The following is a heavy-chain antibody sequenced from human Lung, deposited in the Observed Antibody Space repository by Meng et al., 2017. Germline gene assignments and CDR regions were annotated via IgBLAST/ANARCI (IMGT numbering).Heavy chain of an antibody. CDR1: GFTFSTHW. D-gene: IGHD4-17*01. CDR3: ARGGVTTDD. V-gene: IGHV3-74*02. J-gene: IGHJ4*02. Sequence: EVEVGESGGGLGRPGGSLRLSCAASGFTFSTHWMHWVRQAPGKGLEWVSRITGDGSSTIYADSVQGRFTMSRDNAKNTLSLQMNSLRAEDTAVYYCARGGVTTDDWGQGTLVTVSS. CDR2: ITGDGSST.